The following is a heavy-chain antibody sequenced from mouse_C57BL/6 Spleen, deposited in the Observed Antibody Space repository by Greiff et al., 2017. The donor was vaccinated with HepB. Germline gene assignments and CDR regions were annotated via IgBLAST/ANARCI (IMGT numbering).Heavy chain of an antibody. CDR2: INPGSGGT. CDR1: GYAFTNYL. J-gene: IGHJ3*01. Sequence: VQLQQSGAELVRPGTSVKVSCKASGYAFTNYLIEWVKQRPGQGLEWIGVINPGSGGTNYNEKFKGKATLTADKSSSTAYMQLSSLTSEDSAVYFCARSYYGYDGFAYWGQGTLVTVSA. V-gene: IGHV1-54*01. CDR3: ARSYYGYDGFAY. D-gene: IGHD2-9*01.